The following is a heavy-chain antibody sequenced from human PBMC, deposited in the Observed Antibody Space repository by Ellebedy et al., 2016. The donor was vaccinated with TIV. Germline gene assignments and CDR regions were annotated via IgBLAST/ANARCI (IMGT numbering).Heavy chain of an antibody. Sequence: SETLSLXCAVYGGSFSGYYWSWIRQPPGKGLEWIGEINHNGSTPRGSPNYNPPLKSRVSISLDTSKNHFSLKLSPVTAAHTAVHYCAAVRDSSNWTPAPFFDYWGQGTLVSVSS. J-gene: IGHJ4*02. V-gene: IGHV4-34*01. CDR2: INHNGSTPRGSP. CDR1: GGSFSGYY. D-gene: IGHD6-13*01. CDR3: AAVRDSSNWTPAPFFDY.